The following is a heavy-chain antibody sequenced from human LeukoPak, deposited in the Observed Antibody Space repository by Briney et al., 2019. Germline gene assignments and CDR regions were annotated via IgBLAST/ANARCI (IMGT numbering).Heavy chain of an antibody. D-gene: IGHD3-22*01. CDR3: ASAGALYYDSSGYANFDY. J-gene: IGHJ4*02. Sequence: ASVKVSCKASGYTFTGYYMHWVRQAPGQGLEWMGWINPNSGGTNYAQKFQGRVTMTRDTSISTAYMELSRLRSDDTAVYYCASAGALYYDSSGYANFDYWGQGTLVTVSS. V-gene: IGHV1-2*02. CDR1: GYTFTGYY. CDR2: INPNSGGT.